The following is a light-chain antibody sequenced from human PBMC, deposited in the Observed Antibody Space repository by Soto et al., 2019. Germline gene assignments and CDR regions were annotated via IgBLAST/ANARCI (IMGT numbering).Light chain of an antibody. CDR1: QNVRDSF. CDR2: AAP. V-gene: IGKV3-20*01. CDR3: QQYGSSPYT. J-gene: IGKJ2*01. Sequence: EIVLTQSPDTLSLSPGERAALSCRASQNVRDSFLAWYQQKPGQSPRLLIYAAPSRATGVPERFSGSGSETDFTLTIYRLEPEDFAVYYCQQYGSSPYTFGQGTKLEIK.